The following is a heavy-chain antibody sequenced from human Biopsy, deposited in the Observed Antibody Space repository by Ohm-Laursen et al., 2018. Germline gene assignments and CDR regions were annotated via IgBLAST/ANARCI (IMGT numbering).Heavy chain of an antibody. Sequence: SSVKVSCKVSGGSFNSLDLSWVRQAPGQGLEWLGGIIPFSGTINYAQAFRGRVAITADESTSTVYLDLSSLRSEDTATYYCARRRGADLDYWGQGTLVTVSS. CDR1: GGSFNSLD. J-gene: IGHJ4*02. CDR2: IIPFSGTI. V-gene: IGHV1-69*01. CDR3: ARRRGADLDY. D-gene: IGHD3-16*01.